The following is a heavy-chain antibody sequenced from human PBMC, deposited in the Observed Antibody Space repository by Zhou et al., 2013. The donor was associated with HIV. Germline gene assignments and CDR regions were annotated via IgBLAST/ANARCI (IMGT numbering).Heavy chain of an antibody. Sequence: QLVQSAAEVNRPGASVTISCQTSGYTFTHNYIHWVRQTPGQGLEWMGWISGYDGDTHYAQGLQGRVTMATDTSTSTAHMELRSLRNDDTAVYYCARAYYFGSGSRAFDFWGPRDNGHRLF. CDR3: ARAYYFGSGSRAFDF. D-gene: IGHD3-10*01. V-gene: IGHV1-18*04. CDR2: ISGYDGDT. CDR1: GYTFTHNY. J-gene: IGHJ3*01.